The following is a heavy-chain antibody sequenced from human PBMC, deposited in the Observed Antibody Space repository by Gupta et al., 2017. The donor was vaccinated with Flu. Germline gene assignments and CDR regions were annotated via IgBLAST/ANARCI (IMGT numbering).Heavy chain of an antibody. Sequence: VRQAPGKGLEWVSAISGSGGSTYYADSVKGRFTISRDNSKNTLYLQRNSLRAEDTAVYYCAKGEKYGKYCSSTSCYSSGYWGQGTLVTVSS. V-gene: IGHV3-23*01. CDR2: ISGSGGST. D-gene: IGHD2-2*01. J-gene: IGHJ4*02. CDR3: AKGEKYGKYCSSTSCYSSGY.